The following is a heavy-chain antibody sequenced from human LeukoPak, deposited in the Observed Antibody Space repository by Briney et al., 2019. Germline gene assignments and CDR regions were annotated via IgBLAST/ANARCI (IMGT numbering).Heavy chain of an antibody. CDR3: AHSRARYCSGGSCHTYFQH. D-gene: IGHD2-15*01. Sequence: SGPTLVKPTQTLTLTCTFSGFSLSTSGVGVGWIRQPPGKALEWLALIYWDDDKRYSPSLKSRLTITKDTSKNQVVLTMTNMDPVDTATYYCAHSRARYCSGGSCHTYFQHWGQGTLVTVSS. V-gene: IGHV2-5*02. J-gene: IGHJ1*01. CDR2: IYWDDDK. CDR1: GFSLSTSGVG.